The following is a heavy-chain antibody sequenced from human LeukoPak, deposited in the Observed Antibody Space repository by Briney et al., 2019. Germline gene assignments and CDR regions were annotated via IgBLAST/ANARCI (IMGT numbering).Heavy chain of an antibody. J-gene: IGHJ4*02. CDR2: IYSGGST. CDR3: ARGFGIAAAGTKFDY. Sequence: PGGSLRLSCAASGFTVSSNYMSWVRQAPGKGLEWVSVIYSGGSTYYADSVKGRFTISRDNSKNTLYLQMNSVRAEDTAVYYCARGFGIAAAGTKFDYWGQRTLVTVSS. CDR1: GFTVSSNY. V-gene: IGHV3-66*02. D-gene: IGHD6-13*01.